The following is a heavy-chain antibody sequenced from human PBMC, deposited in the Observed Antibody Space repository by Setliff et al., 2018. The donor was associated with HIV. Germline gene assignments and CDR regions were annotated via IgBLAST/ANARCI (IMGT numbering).Heavy chain of an antibody. CDR3: AKTLPTLYPPHDYYFAMDV. Sequence: GGSLRLSCAPSGFTFGSYAMSWVRQAPGKGLEWVSGISGSAGTTYYADSLKGRFTISRDNSKNTLYLQMNSLRAEDTAVYYCAKTLPTLYPPHDYYFAMDVWGQGTTVTVSS. CDR2: ISGSAGTT. J-gene: IGHJ6*02. V-gene: IGHV3-23*01. CDR1: GFTFGSYA. D-gene: IGHD2-15*01.